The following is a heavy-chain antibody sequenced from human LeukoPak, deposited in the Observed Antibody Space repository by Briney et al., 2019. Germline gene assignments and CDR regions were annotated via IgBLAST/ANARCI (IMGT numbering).Heavy chain of an antibody. Sequence: PSETLSLTCAVYGGSFSGYYWSWIRQPPGKGPEWIGEINHSGSTNYNPSLKSRVTISVDTSKNQFSLKLSSVTAADTAVYYCARGGYSYPFDYWGQGTLVTVSS. CDR1: GGSFSGYY. D-gene: IGHD5-18*01. CDR3: ARGGYSYPFDY. V-gene: IGHV4-34*01. CDR2: INHSGST. J-gene: IGHJ4*02.